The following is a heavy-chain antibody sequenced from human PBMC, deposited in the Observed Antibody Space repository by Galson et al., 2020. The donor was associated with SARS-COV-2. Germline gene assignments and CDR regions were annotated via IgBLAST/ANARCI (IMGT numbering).Heavy chain of an antibody. V-gene: IGHV4-30-2*01. Sequence: SETLSLTCAVSGGSISSGGYSWSWIRQPPGKGLEWIGYIYHSGSTYYNPSLKSRVTISVDRSKNQFSLKLSSVTAADTAVYYCAREGNLRGGSDPESGYYYGMDVWGQGTTVTVSS. D-gene: IGHD4-17*01. J-gene: IGHJ6*02. CDR1: GGSISSGGYS. CDR2: IYHSGST. CDR3: AREGNLRGGSDPESGYYYGMDV.